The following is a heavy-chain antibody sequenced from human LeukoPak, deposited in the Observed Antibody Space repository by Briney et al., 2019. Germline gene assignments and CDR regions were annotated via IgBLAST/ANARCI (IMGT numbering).Heavy chain of an antibody. V-gene: IGHV4-4*07. J-gene: IGHJ4*02. D-gene: IGHD3-16*01. Sequence: SETLSLTCTVSGGSITSYSWSWVRQPAGKGPEWIGRFYTSGSTHYNPSLKSRVTMSIDTSKNQFSLKLTSLTAADTAVYYCSGGRYYFDSWGQGILVTVSS. CDR1: GGSITSYS. CDR2: FYTSGST. CDR3: SGGRYYFDS.